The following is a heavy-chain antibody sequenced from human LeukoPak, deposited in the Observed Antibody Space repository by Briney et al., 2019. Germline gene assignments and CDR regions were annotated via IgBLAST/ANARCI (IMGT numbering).Heavy chain of an antibody. V-gene: IGHV6-1*01. Sequence: SQTLSLTCVISGESVSSNSAAWNWIRQSPSRGLEWLGRTYYRSKWYNDYAVSVIGRITINPDTSKNQFSLQLNSVTPEDTAVYYCARDRAGAHYYYYYMDVWGKGTTVTIFS. CDR2: TYYRSKWYN. J-gene: IGHJ6*03. CDR1: GESVSSNSAA. CDR3: ARDRAGAHYYYYYMDV. D-gene: IGHD3-10*01.